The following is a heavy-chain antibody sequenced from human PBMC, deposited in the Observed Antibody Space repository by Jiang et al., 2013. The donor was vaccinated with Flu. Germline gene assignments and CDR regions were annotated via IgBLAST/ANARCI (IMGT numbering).Heavy chain of an antibody. CDR3: ARDLITIGSSGYPWGFDY. CDR2: IWYDGSNK. V-gene: IGHV3-33*01. CDR1: GFTFSSYG. Sequence: VQLVESGGGVVQPGRSLRLSCAASGFTFSSYGMHWVRQAPGKGLEWVAVIWYDGSNKYYADSVKGRFTISRDNSKNTLYLQMNSLRAEDTAVYYCARDLITIGSSGYPWGFDYWGQGTLVTVSS. D-gene: IGHD3-22*01. J-gene: IGHJ4*02.